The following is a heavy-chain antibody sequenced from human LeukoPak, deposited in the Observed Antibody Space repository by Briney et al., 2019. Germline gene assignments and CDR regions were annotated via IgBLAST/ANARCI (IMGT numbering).Heavy chain of an antibody. D-gene: IGHD3-16*01. Sequence: GRSLRLSCAASGFTFDDYAMHWVRHAPGKGLEWVSGISWNSGSIGYADSVKGRFTISRDNAKNSLYLQMISLRAEDTALYYCAKDMGPWGQGTLVTVSS. J-gene: IGHJ5*02. CDR1: GFTFDDYA. CDR3: AKDMGP. CDR2: ISWNSGSI. V-gene: IGHV3-9*01.